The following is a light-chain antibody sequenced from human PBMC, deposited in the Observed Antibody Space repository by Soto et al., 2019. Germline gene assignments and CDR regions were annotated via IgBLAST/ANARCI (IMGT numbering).Light chain of an antibody. CDR3: QSYDSRLSGHVV. CDR2: GNS. V-gene: IGLV1-40*01. CDR1: SSNIGAGYD. Sequence: QSVLTQPASVSGAPGQRVTISCTGSSSNIGAGYDVHWYQQLPGTAPKLLIYGNSNRPSGVPDRFSGSKSGTSASLAITGLQAEDEADYYCQSYDSRLSGHVVFGGGTKLTVL. J-gene: IGLJ2*01.